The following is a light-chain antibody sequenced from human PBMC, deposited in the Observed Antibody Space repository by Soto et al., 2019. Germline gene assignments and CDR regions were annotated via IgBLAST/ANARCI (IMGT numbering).Light chain of an antibody. CDR3: QSYDATNQV. V-gene: IGLV6-57*01. CDR2: EDN. Sequence: NFMLTQPHSVSGSPGKTVIISCTRSSGSIASNYVQWYQQRPGSSPTTVIYEDNQTPSGVPDRFSGSIDSSSNSASLTIAGLETEDEADYFGQSYDATNQVFGGGTKLTVL. CDR1: SGSIASNY. J-gene: IGLJ3*02.